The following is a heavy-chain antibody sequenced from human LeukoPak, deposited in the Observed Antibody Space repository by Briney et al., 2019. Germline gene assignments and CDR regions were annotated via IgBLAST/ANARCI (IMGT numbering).Heavy chain of an antibody. CDR1: GGSFSVYY. CDR3: ARHESMPDY. V-gene: IGHV4-59*01. D-gene: IGHD2-2*01. J-gene: IGHJ4*02. Sequence: PSETLSLTCTVSGGSFSVYYWSWIRQPPGKGLEWIGYISYSGSTSYNPSLKSRVTISIDTSKNQFSLKLTSVTAADTAVYYCARHESMPDYWGQGTQVTVSS. CDR2: ISYSGST.